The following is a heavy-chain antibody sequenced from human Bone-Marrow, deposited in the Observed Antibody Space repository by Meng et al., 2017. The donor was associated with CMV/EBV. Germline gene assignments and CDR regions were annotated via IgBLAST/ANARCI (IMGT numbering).Heavy chain of an antibody. CDR2: ISAYNGNT. CDR3: ARDRGMGSGWTVFDY. Sequence: ASVKVSCKASGYTFTSYGISWVRQAPGQGLEWMGWISAYNGNTNYAQKLQGRVTMTTDTSTSTAYMELRSLRSDDTAVYYCARDRGMGSGWTVFDYWGQGTLVTVSS. J-gene: IGHJ4*02. CDR1: GYTFTSYG. V-gene: IGHV1-18*01. D-gene: IGHD6-19*01.